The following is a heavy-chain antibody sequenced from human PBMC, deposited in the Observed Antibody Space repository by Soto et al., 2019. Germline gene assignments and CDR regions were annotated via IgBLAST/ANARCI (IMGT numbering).Heavy chain of an antibody. CDR3: ARDRRNSLWFGELLAFDI. D-gene: IGHD3-10*01. Sequence: SETLSLTCTVSGGSISSSSYYWGWIRQPPGKGLEWIGSIYYSGSTYYNPSLKSRVTISVATSKNQFSLKLSSVTAADTAVYYCARDRRNSLWFGELLAFDIWGQGTMVTVSS. J-gene: IGHJ3*02. CDR2: IYYSGST. V-gene: IGHV4-39*07. CDR1: GGSISSSSYY.